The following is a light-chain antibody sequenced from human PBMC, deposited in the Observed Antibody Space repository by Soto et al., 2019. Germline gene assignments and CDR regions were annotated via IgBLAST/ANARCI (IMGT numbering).Light chain of an antibody. J-gene: IGKJ5*01. CDR1: QSISSW. V-gene: IGKV1-12*01. CDR2: AAS. CDR3: QQANSFPIT. Sequence: DIQMTQSPSSVSASLGDRVTITCRARQSISSWLAWYQQKPGKAPKLLIYAASSLQSGVPSRFSGSGSGTDFTLTISSLQPEDFATYYCQQANSFPITFGQGTRLEIK.